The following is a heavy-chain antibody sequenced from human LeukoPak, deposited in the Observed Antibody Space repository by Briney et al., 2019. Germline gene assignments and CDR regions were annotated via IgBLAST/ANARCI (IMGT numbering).Heavy chain of an antibody. CDR2: S. Sequence: SETLSLTCSVSGGSMTDGDYYWGWVRQSPGTGLQWIATSYQGASLKSRVTISLDTSKNQFSLRLTSVTAADTAVFYCARVNYCSSSGYYCYMDVWGKGTTVTVSS. J-gene: IGHJ6*03. V-gene: IGHV4-61*08. CDR3: ARVNYCSSSGYYCYMDV. CDR1: GGSMTDGDYY. D-gene: IGHD6-6*01.